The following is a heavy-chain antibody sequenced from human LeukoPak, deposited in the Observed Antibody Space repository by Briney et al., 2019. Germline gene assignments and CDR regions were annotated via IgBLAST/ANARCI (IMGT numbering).Heavy chain of an antibody. CDR3: ARHGNYYDSSGYNYYFDY. J-gene: IGHJ4*02. CDR2: IYTSGST. D-gene: IGHD3-22*01. Sequence: PSETLSLTCTVSGGSISSYYWSWIRQPAGKGLEWIGRIYTSGSTNYNTSLKSRVTISVDTSKNHFSLKLSSVTAADTAVYYCARHGNYYDSSGYNYYFDYWGQGTLGTVSS. CDR1: GGSISSYY. V-gene: IGHV4-4*07.